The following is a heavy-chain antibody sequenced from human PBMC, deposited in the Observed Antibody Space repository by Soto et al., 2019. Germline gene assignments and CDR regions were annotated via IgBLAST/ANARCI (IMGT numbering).Heavy chain of an antibody. Sequence: MQLVESGGGVVQPGRSLRLSCAASGFTFSSYWMHWVRQAPGKGLVWVSRISNDGSSTTYADSVKGRFTISRDNAMTTLYLQMDSLRAEDTAVYYCARGGINYGWDPLDDWGQGTLVTVSS. J-gene: IGHJ4*02. CDR2: ISNDGSST. V-gene: IGHV3-74*02. CDR3: ARGGINYGWDPLDD. CDR1: GFTFSSYW. D-gene: IGHD3-10*01.